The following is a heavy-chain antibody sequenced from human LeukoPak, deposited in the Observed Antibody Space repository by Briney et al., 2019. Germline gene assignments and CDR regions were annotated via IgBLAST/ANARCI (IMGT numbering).Heavy chain of an antibody. Sequence: PGGSLRLSCAASGSIFSNSWMAWVRQAPGKGLEWVAHINRDQSTKYYVDSVKGRLTISRDNAENSLYLQMNSLKAEDTAIYYCARDVGGCRGGSCDYDAFDIWGQGTMVTVSS. D-gene: IGHD2-15*01. CDR3: ARDVGGCRGGSCDYDAFDI. J-gene: IGHJ3*02. CDR2: INRDQSTK. V-gene: IGHV3-7*04. CDR1: GSIFSNSW.